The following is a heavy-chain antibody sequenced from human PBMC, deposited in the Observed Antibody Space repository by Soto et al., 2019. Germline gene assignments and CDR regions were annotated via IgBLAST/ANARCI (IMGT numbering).Heavy chain of an antibody. CDR2: IFSSGST. J-gene: IGHJ4*02. CDR3: ARRAADSYSFDY. D-gene: IGHD6-13*01. V-gene: IGHV4-59*08. Sequence: QVQLHESGPGLVKPSETLSLTCTVSGGSISSYYWSWIRQPPGKGLEWIGYIFSSGSTNCNPSLTSRVTISVDTSNNQSSLELNSVTAADTAVYYCARRAADSYSFDYWGQGTLVSVSS. CDR1: GGSISSYY.